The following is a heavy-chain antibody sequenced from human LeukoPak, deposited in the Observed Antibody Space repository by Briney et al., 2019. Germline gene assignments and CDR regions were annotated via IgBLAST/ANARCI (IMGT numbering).Heavy chain of an antibody. V-gene: IGHV3-21*01. J-gene: IGHJ4*02. D-gene: IGHD4-23*01. CDR2: ISSSSSYI. Sequence: PGGSLRLSCAASGFTFGSYSMNWVRQAPGKGLEWVSSISSSSSYIYYADSVKGRFTISRDNAKNSLYLQMNSLRAEDTAVYYCARDPGNAFDYWGQGTLVTVSS. CDR3: ARDPGNAFDY. CDR1: GFTFGSYS.